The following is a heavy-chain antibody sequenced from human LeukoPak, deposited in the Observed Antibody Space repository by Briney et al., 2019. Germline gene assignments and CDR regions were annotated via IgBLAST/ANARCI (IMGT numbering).Heavy chain of an antibody. CDR2: ISNSGST. CDR1: GGSIGSSSCY. CDR3: AISGSDLYQFYYMDV. D-gene: IGHD1-26*01. V-gene: IGHV4-39*01. Sequence: SETLSLTCTVSGGSIGSSSCYWGWIRQPPGKGLESIGSISNSGSTFYNPSLKSRVTISVDTSKNQFSLKLSSVTAADTALYYCAISGSDLYQFYYMDVWGKGTTVTISS. J-gene: IGHJ6*03.